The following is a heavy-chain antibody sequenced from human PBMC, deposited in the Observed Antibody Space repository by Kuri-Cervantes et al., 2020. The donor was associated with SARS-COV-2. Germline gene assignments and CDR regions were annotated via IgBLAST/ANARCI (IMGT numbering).Heavy chain of an antibody. Sequence: GGSLRLSCAASGFTFSSYWMSWVRQAPGKGLEWVAVISYDGSNKYYADSVKGRFTISRDNSKNALYLQMNSLRAEDTAVYYCAKSSLLTGTPYYFDYWGQGTLVTVSS. CDR1: GFTFSSYW. D-gene: IGHD1-20*01. CDR3: AKSSLLTGTPYYFDY. J-gene: IGHJ4*02. CDR2: ISYDGSNK. V-gene: IGHV3-30*18.